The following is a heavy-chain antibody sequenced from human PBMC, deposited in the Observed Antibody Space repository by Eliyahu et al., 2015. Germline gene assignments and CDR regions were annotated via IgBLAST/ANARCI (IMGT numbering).Heavy chain of an antibody. J-gene: IGHJ4*02. D-gene: IGHD3-10*01. Sequence: EVQLVESGGGXVKPGXSLRLXCAASGFTFSXYSMNXXRQAPGKGLEWVSSISSSSSYIYYADSVKGRFTISRDNAKNSLYLQMNSLRAEDTAVYYCARGAGADYWGQGTLVTVSS. V-gene: IGHV3-21*01. CDR2: ISSSSSYI. CDR3: ARGAGADY. CDR1: GFTFSXYS.